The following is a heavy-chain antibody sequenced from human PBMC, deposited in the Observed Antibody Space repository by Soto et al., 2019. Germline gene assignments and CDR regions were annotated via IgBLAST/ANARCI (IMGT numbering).Heavy chain of an antibody. D-gene: IGHD4-17*01. CDR2: IYYSGST. Sequence: PSETLSLTCTVSGGSISSGGYYWSWIRQHPGKGLEWIGYIYYSGSTYYNPSLKSRVTISVDTSKNQFSLKLSSVTAADTAVYYCARFVYGGNRGGNYYYYGMDVWGQGTTVTVS. V-gene: IGHV4-31*03. J-gene: IGHJ6*02. CDR3: ARFVYGGNRGGNYYYYGMDV. CDR1: GGSISSGGYY.